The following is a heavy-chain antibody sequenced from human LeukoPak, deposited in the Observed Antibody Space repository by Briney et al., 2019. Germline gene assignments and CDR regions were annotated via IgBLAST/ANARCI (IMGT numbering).Heavy chain of an antibody. CDR1: GYTFISYD. J-gene: IGHJ4*02. CDR3: ARGAGGGSYPLDY. V-gene: IGHV1-8*01. CDR2: MNPNTGST. D-gene: IGHD1-26*01. Sequence: ASVKVSCKASGYTFISYDINWVRQATGQGLEWMGWMNPNTGSTGYAQRFQGRVTMTRNTSITTAYMELSSLTSEDTAVYYCARGAGGGSYPLDYWGQGTLVTVSS.